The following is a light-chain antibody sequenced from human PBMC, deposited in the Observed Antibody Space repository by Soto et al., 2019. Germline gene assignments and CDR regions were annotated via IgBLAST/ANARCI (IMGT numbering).Light chain of an antibody. CDR1: SSNIGSNT. V-gene: IGLV1-44*01. CDR3: APWDDSLNGGV. CDR2: SNN. J-gene: IGLJ3*02. Sequence: QSVLTQPPSASGTPGQRVTISCSGSSSNIGSNTVNWYQQLPGTAPKLLIYSNNQRPSGVPDRFSGSKSGTSASLAISGLQSEDEADYYCAPWDDSLNGGVFGGGTKPTVL.